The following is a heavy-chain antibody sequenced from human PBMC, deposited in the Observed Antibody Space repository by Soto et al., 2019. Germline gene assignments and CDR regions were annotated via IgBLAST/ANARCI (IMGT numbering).Heavy chain of an antibody. J-gene: IGHJ3*01. CDR3: ATNYDILTGYSPDDAFDL. D-gene: IGHD3-9*01. CDR2: ISSSSSYT. V-gene: IGHV3-11*03. Sequence: GGSLRLSCAAAGFTFSDYYMSWIRQAPGKGLEWVSYISSSSSYTNYADSVKGRFTISRDNAKNSLYLQMNSLRAEDTAVYYCATNYDILTGYSPDDAFDLWGQATMVT. CDR1: GFTFSDYY.